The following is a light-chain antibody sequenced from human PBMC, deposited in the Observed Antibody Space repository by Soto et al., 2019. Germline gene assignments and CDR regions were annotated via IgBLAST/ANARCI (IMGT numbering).Light chain of an antibody. V-gene: IGLV1-47*01. CDR1: SSSIGTNY. CDR2: RSH. Sequence: QAVVTQPPSASGTPGQRVTISCSGSSSSIGTNYVFWYQHLPGKAPKLLIYRSHQRPSGVPDRFSGSKSGTSASLAISGLRSEDEADYYCAARDDSLSGHWVFGGGTQLTVL. CDR3: AARDDSLSGHWV. J-gene: IGLJ3*02.